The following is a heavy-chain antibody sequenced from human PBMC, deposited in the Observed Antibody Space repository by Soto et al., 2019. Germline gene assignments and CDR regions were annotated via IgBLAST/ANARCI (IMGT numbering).Heavy chain of an antibody. CDR2: IYPGDSDT. CDR3: ARHGLYCSGGSCYPPYGMDV. V-gene: IGHV5-51*01. J-gene: IGHJ6*02. D-gene: IGHD2-15*01. Sequence: PGESLKISCKGSGYSFTSYWIGWVRQMPGKGLEWMGIIYPGDSDTRYSPSFQGQVTISADKSISTAYLQWSSLKASDTAMYYCARHGLYCSGGSCYPPYGMDVWGQGTTVTVS. CDR1: GYSFTSYW.